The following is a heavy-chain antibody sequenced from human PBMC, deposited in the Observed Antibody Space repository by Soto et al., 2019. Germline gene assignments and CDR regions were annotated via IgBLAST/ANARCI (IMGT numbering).Heavy chain of an antibody. J-gene: IGHJ4*02. CDR1: GYTFTSYY. D-gene: IGHD4-17*01. CDR2: INPSGGST. Sequence: ASVKVSCKASGYTFTSYYMHRVRQAPGQGLEWMGIINPSGGSTSYAQKFQGRVTMTRDTSTSTVYMELSSLRSEDTAVYYCALSATVTTPFDYWGQGTLVTVSS. V-gene: IGHV1-46*01. CDR3: ALSATVTTPFDY.